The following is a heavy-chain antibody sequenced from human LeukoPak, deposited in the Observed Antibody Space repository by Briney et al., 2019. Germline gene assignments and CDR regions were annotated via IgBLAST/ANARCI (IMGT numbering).Heavy chain of an antibody. CDR2: ISGSGGTT. CDR1: GFTFSSYA. V-gene: IGHV3-23*01. CDR3: ARDCGSLNDY. D-gene: IGHD1-26*01. J-gene: IGHJ4*02. Sequence: GGSLRLSCAASGFTFSSYAMSWVRQAPGKGLEWVSAISGSGGTTYYADSLKGRFTISRDNSKNTLYLQMNSLRAEDTAVYYCARDCGSLNDYWGQGTLVTVSS.